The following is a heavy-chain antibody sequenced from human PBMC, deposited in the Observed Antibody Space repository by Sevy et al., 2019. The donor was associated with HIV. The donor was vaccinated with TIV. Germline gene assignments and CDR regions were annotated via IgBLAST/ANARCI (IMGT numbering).Heavy chain of an antibody. D-gene: IGHD3-10*01. Sequence: SETLSLTCAVYGGSFSGYYWSWIRQPPGKGLEWIGEINPSRSTNYNPSLKSRVTISVDTSKNQFSLKLSTVTAADTAVYYCASITMVRGGRSVNDTWGQGTLVTVSS. V-gene: IGHV4-34*01. CDR3: ASITMVRGGRSVNDT. J-gene: IGHJ5*02. CDR1: GGSFSGYY. CDR2: INPSRST.